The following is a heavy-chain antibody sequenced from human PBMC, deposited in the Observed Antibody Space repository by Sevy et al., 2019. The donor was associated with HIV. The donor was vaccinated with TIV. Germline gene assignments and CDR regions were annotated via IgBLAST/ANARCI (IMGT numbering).Heavy chain of an antibody. D-gene: IGHD3-3*01. CDR3: AEGRLRVLEWVAIASAFDI. V-gene: IGHV3-23*01. Sequence: GGSLRLSCAASGFTFSSYAMSWVRQAPGKGLEWVSAISGSGGSTYYADSVKGRFTISRDKSKNTLYLQMNSLRAEDTAVYDCAEGRLRVLEWVAIASAFDIWGQGTMVTVSS. CDR1: GFTFSSYA. CDR2: ISGSGGST. J-gene: IGHJ3*02.